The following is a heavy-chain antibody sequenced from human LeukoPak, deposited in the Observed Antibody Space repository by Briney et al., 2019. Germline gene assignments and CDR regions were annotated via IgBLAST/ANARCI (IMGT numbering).Heavy chain of an antibody. V-gene: IGHV4-4*07. CDR2: VFTSGST. CDR1: GGSISSYY. Sequence: SETLSLTCTVSGGSISSYYWSWIRQPAGKGLEWIGRVFTSGSTNHNPSLQSRVTMSVDTSKNQFSLKLRSVTAADTAVYSCARGPNYYYGMDVWGQGTTVTVSS. CDR3: ARGPNYYYGMDV. J-gene: IGHJ6*02.